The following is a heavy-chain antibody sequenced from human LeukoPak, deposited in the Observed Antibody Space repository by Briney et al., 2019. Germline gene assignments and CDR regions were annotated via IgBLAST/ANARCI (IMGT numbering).Heavy chain of an antibody. CDR2: ISGSGGST. Sequence: PGGSLRLSCAASGFTFSSYGMSWVRQAPGKGLEWVSAISGSGGSTYYADSVKGRFTISRDNSKNTLYLQMNSLRAEDTAVYYCARVSLFGPLATIAAPLEYWGQGTLVTVSS. CDR1: GFTFSSYG. V-gene: IGHV3-23*01. CDR3: ARVSLFGPLATIAAPLEY. D-gene: IGHD6-13*01. J-gene: IGHJ4*02.